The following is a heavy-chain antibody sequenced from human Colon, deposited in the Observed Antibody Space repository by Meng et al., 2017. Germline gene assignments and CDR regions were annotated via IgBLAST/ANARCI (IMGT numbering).Heavy chain of an antibody. CDR3: ARRNTRNSGGGNNY. CDR2: INHSGST. Sequence: GHLGEPGPGLGKPSGTLSLPCALSGGSLSSNYWWTWVRQPPGKGLEWIGEINHSGSTSYVPSLKSRITISVDKSNNLLSLKLNSVTAADTAMYYCARRNTRNSGGGNNYWGQGTLVTVSS. D-gene: IGHD3-10*01. CDR1: GGSLSSNYW. V-gene: IGHV4-4*02. J-gene: IGHJ4*02.